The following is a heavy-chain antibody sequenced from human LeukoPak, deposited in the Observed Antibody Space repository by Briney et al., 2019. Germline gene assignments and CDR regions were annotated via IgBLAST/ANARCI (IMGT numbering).Heavy chain of an antibody. CDR1: GYSFTSYW. Sequence: GESLKISCKGSGYSFTSYWIGWVRQMPGKGLEWMGIIYPGDSDTRYSPSFQGQVTISADKSISTAYLQWSSLKASDTAMYYCASTCSSTSCRFDYWGQGTLVTVSS. CDR2: IYPGDSDT. CDR3: ASTCSSTSCRFDY. J-gene: IGHJ4*02. D-gene: IGHD2-2*01. V-gene: IGHV5-51*01.